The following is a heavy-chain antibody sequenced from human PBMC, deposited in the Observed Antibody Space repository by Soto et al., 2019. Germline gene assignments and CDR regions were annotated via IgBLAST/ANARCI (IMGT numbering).Heavy chain of an antibody. CDR3: ARGYYDSSGYYYRY. Sequence: ASVKVSCKASGYTFTSYTITRVRQAPGQGLEWMGSISAHSGNTNYAQKLQGRVTMATDTSTNTAYMELRSLRSDDTAVYYCARGYYDSSGYYYRYWGQGTLVTVSS. CDR1: GYTFTSYT. D-gene: IGHD3-22*01. CDR2: ISAHSGNT. V-gene: IGHV1-18*01. J-gene: IGHJ4*02.